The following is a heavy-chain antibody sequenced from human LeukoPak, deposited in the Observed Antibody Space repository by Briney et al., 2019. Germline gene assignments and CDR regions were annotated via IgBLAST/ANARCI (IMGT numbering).Heavy chain of an antibody. D-gene: IGHD1-26*01. V-gene: IGHV3-48*04. CDR1: GFTFSRNS. CDR2: ISSSGSTI. CDR3: ARDRGGSYSAIDY. J-gene: IGHJ4*02. Sequence: GGSLRLSCAASGFTFSRNSMNWVRQAPGKGLEWIPYISSSGSTIFYADSVKGRFTISRDNAKNSLYLQMNSLRAEDTAVYYCARDRGGSYSAIDYWGQGTLVTVSS.